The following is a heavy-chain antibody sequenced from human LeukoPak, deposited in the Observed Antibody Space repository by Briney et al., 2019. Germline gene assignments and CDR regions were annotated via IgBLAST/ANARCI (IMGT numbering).Heavy chain of an antibody. J-gene: IGHJ3*02. CDR3: AKDQVGGHYYDSSGYDAFDI. CDR1: GFTFSSYA. D-gene: IGHD3-22*01. V-gene: IGHV3-23*01. CDR2: ISGSGGST. Sequence: GGSLRLSCAASGFTFSSYAMSWVRQAPGKGLEWVSAISGSGGSTYHADSVKGRFTISRDNSKNTLYLQMNSLRAEDTAVYYCAKDQVGGHYYDSSGYDAFDIWGQGTMVTVSS.